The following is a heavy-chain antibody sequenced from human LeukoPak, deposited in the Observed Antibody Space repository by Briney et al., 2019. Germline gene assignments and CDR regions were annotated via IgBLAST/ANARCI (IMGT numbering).Heavy chain of an antibody. J-gene: IGHJ6*03. CDR2: INQDGSEK. D-gene: IGHD6-13*01. CDR3: ARGWGSSWLYYYMDV. V-gene: IGHV3-7*01. Sequence: GGSLRLSCAASAFTFSSYWMSWVRQAPGKGLEWVANINQDGSEKYFVDSVKGRFTISRDNAKNSLFLQMNSLRAEDTAVYYCARGWGSSWLYYYMDVWGKGTTVTVSS. CDR1: AFTFSSYW.